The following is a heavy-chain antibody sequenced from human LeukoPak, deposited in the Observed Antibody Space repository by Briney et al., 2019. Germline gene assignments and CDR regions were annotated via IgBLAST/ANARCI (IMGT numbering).Heavy chain of an antibody. V-gene: IGHV3-74*01. CDR3: ATYSSSNGREFQY. D-gene: IGHD2-2*01. J-gene: IGHJ1*01. CDR2: INTDGSST. Sequence: GGSLRLSCAASGFTFSSYWMHWVRQAPGKGLVWVSRINTDGSSTSYADSVKGRFTISRDNAKNSLYLQMNSLRAEDTAVYYCATYSSSNGREFQYWGQGTLVTVSS. CDR1: GFTFSSYW.